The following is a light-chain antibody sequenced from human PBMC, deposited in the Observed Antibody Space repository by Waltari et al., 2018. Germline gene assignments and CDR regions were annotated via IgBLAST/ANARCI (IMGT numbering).Light chain of an antibody. CDR1: QSLSDN. J-gene: IGKJ2*01. CDR3: QQYNSWPYT. V-gene: IGKV3-15*01. Sequence: EIVMTPSPATPSVAPGERVTLTCRASQSLSDNFAWYQQKPGQAPRLLFYRTSTRATGVPARFSGSGSGTEITLTISSLQSEDFAVYYCQQYNSWPYTFGQGTKLEVK. CDR2: RTS.